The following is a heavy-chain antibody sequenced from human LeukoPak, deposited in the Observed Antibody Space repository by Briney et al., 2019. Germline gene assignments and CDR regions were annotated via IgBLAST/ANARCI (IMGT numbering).Heavy chain of an antibody. V-gene: IGHV3-23*01. CDR3: ARDGKELIHYDFWSGYYTGPLDAFDI. D-gene: IGHD3-3*01. J-gene: IGHJ3*02. CDR1: GFTFSSYG. Sequence: GGSLRLSCAASGFTFSSYGMSWVRQAPGKGLEWVSAISGSGGSTYYADSVKGRFTISRDNSKNTLYLQMNSLRAEDTAVYYCARDGKELIHYDFWSGYYTGPLDAFDIWGQGTMVTVSS. CDR2: ISGSGGST.